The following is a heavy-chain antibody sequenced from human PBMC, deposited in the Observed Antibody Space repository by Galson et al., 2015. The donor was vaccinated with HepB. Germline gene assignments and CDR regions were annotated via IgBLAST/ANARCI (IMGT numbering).Heavy chain of an antibody. CDR2: INPNSGGT. Sequence: SVKVSCKASGYTFTGYYMHWVRQAPGQGLEWMGWINPNSGGTNYAQKFQGWVTMTRDTSISTAYMELSRLRSDDTAVYYCARDKGYGIPNAAQNDAFDIWGQGTMVTVSS. CDR1: GYTFTGYY. J-gene: IGHJ3*02. V-gene: IGHV1-2*04. D-gene: IGHD4-17*01. CDR3: ARDKGYGIPNAAQNDAFDI.